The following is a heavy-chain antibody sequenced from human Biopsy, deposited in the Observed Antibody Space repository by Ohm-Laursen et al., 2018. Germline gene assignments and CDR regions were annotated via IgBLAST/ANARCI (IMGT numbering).Heavy chain of an antibody. Sequence: RSLRLSCAAAGFKFADYAMHWVRHTPGKGLEWVSGMSRNNGFIGYADSVRGRFTISRDNGQNSLYLQMNNLITKDTAVYYCARDISPSTFPENTLDIWGQGTMVTVSS. J-gene: IGHJ3*02. CDR3: ARDISPSTFPENTLDI. V-gene: IGHV3-9*01. CDR1: GFKFADYA. D-gene: IGHD2/OR15-2a*01. CDR2: MSRNNGFI.